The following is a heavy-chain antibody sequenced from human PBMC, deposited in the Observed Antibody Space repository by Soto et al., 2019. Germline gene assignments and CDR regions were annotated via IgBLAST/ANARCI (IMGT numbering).Heavy chain of an antibody. CDR2: IYHSGST. Sequence: SETLSLTSPVSGGSISSGCYYWSWIRQHPGKGLEWIGYIYHSGSTYYNPSLKSRVTISVDTSKNQFSLKLSSVTAADTAVYYCARCPYDILTGYYPEPYSFDYWGQGTLVTVSS. D-gene: IGHD3-9*01. V-gene: IGHV4-31*03. CDR3: ARCPYDILTGYYPEPYSFDY. CDR1: GGSISSGCYY. J-gene: IGHJ4*02.